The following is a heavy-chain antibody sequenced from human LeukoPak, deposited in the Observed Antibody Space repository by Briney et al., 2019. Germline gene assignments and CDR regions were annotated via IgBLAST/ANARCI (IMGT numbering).Heavy chain of an antibody. V-gene: IGHV3-49*03. J-gene: IGHJ4*02. D-gene: IGHD5-12*01. Sequence: PGGSLRLSCTASGFTFGDYAMSWFRQAPAKGLEWVGFIRSKAYGGTTEYAASVKGRFTISRDDSKSIAYLQMNSLKTEDTAVYYCTRALSGYDYGSGVFDYWGQGTLVTVSS. CDR1: GFTFGDYA. CDR3: TRALSGYDYGSGVFDY. CDR2: IRSKAYGGTT.